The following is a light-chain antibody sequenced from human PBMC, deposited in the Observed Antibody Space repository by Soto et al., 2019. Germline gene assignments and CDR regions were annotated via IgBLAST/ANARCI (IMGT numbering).Light chain of an antibody. J-gene: IGKJ5*01. CDR3: KQYSDLPMT. CDR1: QSVSNNY. V-gene: IGKV3-20*01. Sequence: EIVLTQSPGTLSLSPGERATLSCRASQSVSNNYLAWYQQKPGQAHRLLIYGAYSRATGIQDRFSGSGSGTDFTLTIRRLEPEDFAVYFCKQYSDLPMTFGQGTRLEIK. CDR2: GAY.